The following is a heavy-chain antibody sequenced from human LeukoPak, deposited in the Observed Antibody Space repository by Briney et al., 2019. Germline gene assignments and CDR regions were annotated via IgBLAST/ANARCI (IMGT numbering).Heavy chain of an antibody. CDR1: GFTFDDYA. V-gene: IGHV3-9*01. CDR2: ISWNSGSI. J-gene: IGHJ4*02. CDR3: ARVSYYDFWSGTIHYFDY. Sequence: GGSLRLSCAASGFTFDDYAMHWVRQAPGKGLEWVSGISWNSGSIGYADSVKGRFTISRDNAKNSLYLQMNSLRAEDTAVYYCARVSYYDFWSGTIHYFDYWGQGTLVTVSS. D-gene: IGHD3-3*01.